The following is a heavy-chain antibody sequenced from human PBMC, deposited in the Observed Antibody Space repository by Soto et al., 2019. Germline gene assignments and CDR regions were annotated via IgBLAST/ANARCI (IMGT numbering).Heavy chain of an antibody. D-gene: IGHD2-2*01. CDR1: GFIFSDYG. CDR2: ISYDGSNK. J-gene: IGHJ6*02. Sequence: GGSLRLSCVVSGFIFSDYGMHWVRQAPGKGLEWVAVISYDGSNKYYADSVKGRFTISRDNSKNTLYLQMNSLRAEDTAVYYCAKGPAIVLVPAAMNYYYGMDGWGQGTTVTVSS. CDR3: AKGPAIVLVPAAMNYYYGMDG. V-gene: IGHV3-30*18.